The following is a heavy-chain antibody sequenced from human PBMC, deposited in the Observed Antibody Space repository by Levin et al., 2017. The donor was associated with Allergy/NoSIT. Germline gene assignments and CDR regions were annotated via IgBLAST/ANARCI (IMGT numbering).Heavy chain of an antibody. CDR3: ARDYPRGLLHDAFDI. D-gene: IGHD2-21*01. J-gene: IGHJ3*02. V-gene: IGHV3-53*01. Sequence: LAGGSLRLSCAASGFTVSSNYMSWVRQAPGKGLEWVSVIYSGGSTYYADSVKGRFTISRDNSKNTLYLQMNSLRAEDTAVYYCARDYPRGLLHDAFDIWGQGTMVTVSS. CDR1: GFTVSSNY. CDR2: IYSGGST.